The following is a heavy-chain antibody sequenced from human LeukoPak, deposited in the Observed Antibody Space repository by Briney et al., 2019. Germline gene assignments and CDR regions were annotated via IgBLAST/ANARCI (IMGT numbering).Heavy chain of an antibody. CDR2: IYASGNA. V-gene: IGHV4-61*02. Sequence: PSQTLSLTCSVSGDSINSDGHYWTWVRQPAGKGLEWIGRIYASGNANYNPSLKSRVTISVDTSKNQFSLKLSSVTAADTAVYYCAGHFDWLSVFDYWGQGTLVTVSS. CDR3: AGHFDWLSVFDY. J-gene: IGHJ4*02. D-gene: IGHD3-9*01. CDR1: GDSINSDGHY.